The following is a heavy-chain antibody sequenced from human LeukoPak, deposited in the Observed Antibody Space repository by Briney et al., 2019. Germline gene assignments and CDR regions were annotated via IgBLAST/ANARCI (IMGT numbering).Heavy chain of an antibody. J-gene: IGHJ4*02. CDR2: INAGNGDT. V-gene: IGHV1-3*01. D-gene: IGHD7-27*01. CDR3: AKVNGDNTFDY. Sequence: ASVKVSCKASGYTFTNYAVNWLRQAPGQRLEWMGWINAGNGDTKFSQNYQARVTITRDASASTAYMELSSLTSEDTAVYYCAKVNGDNTFDYWGQGTLVTVSS. CDR1: GYTFTNYA.